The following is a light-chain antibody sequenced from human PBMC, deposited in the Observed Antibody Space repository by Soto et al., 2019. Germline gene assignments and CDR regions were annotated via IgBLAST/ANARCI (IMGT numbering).Light chain of an antibody. Sequence: QSVLTQPPSASGTPGQRVTISCSGSSSNIGSNYVYWYQHLPGTAPKLLIYSNNQRPSGVPDRFSGSKSGTSGSLAISGLRSEDEADYYCAAWEDSVNLWLFGGGTKLTVL. V-gene: IGLV1-47*02. J-gene: IGLJ3*02. CDR3: AAWEDSVNLWL. CDR2: SNN. CDR1: SSNIGSNY.